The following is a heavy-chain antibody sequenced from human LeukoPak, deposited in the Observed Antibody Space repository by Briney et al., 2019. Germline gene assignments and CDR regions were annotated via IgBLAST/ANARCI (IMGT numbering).Heavy chain of an antibody. Sequence: GESLKISCAASEFTFSSYAMSWVRQAPGKGLEWVSAISGSGGSTYYADSVKGRFTISRDNSKNTLYLQMNSLRAEDTAVYYRAKTPTVVPAAYDYWGQGTLVTVSS. CDR1: EFTFSSYA. CDR2: ISGSGGST. J-gene: IGHJ4*02. CDR3: AKTPTVVPAAYDY. V-gene: IGHV3-23*01. D-gene: IGHD2-2*01.